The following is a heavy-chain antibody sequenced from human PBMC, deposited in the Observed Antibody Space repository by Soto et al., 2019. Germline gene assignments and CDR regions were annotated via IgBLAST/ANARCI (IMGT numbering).Heavy chain of an antibody. CDR3: EKVAKSGVVIEDFDS. CDR1: GFNFNSYT. V-gene: IGHV3-21*04. Sequence: GGSLRLSCAASGFNFNSYTINWVRQAPGKRLEWLSSISSSGYIFSTDSVRGRFTISRDNSKSTLYLQMDSLRADDTAVYYCEKVAKSGVVIEDFDSWGQGSLVTV. D-gene: IGHD3-3*01. CDR2: ISSSGYI. J-gene: IGHJ4*02.